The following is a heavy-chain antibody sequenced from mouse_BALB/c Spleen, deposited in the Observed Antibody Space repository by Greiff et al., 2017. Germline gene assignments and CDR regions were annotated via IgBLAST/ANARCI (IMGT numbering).Heavy chain of an antibody. Sequence: EVMLVESGPGLVKPSQSLSLTCTVTGYSITSYYAWNWIRQFPGNQLEWMAYISYSGSTSYNPSLKSRISITLDTSKNQYFLQLNSVTTEDTATYYCARAGRAWFAYWGQGTLVTVSA. D-gene: IGHD4-1*01. CDR2: ISYSGST. V-gene: IGHV3-2*02. CDR3: ARAGRAWFAY. J-gene: IGHJ3*01. CDR1: GYSITSYYA.